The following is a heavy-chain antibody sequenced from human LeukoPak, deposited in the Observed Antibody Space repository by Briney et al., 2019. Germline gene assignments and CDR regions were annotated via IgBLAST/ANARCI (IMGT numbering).Heavy chain of an antibody. CDR1: GFTFSSYA. J-gene: IGHJ6*02. Sequence: GGSLRLSCAASGFTFSSYALHWVRQAPGKGLEWVSAISGSGGSTYYADSVKGRFTISRDNSKNTLYLQMNSLRAEDTAVYYCAKDLLAAAGIRYYGMDVWGQGTTVTVSS. CDR2: ISGSGGST. D-gene: IGHD6-13*01. V-gene: IGHV3-23*01. CDR3: AKDLLAAAGIRYYGMDV.